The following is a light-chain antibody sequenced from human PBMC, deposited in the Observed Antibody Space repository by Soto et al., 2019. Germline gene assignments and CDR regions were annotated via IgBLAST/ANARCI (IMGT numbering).Light chain of an antibody. J-gene: IGLJ3*02. CDR2: DVS. CDR3: SSYGASSTL. V-gene: IGLV2-14*03. CDR1: SSDIGSYSY. Sequence: QSALTQPASLSGSPGQSITISCTGTSSDIGSYSYVSWYQQHPSKAPKLMIFDVSYRPSGISDRFSGSKSGNTASLTISGLQPEDEADYYCSSYGASSTLFGGGTKLTVL.